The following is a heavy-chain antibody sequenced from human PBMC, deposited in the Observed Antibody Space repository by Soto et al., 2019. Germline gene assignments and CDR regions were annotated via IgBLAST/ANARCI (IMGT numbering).Heavy chain of an antibody. CDR1: GVAFTNNG. CDR3: ARGYSYGAVTLDY. D-gene: IGHD5-18*01. V-gene: IGHV3-33*01. Sequence: PGGSLRLSCAAAGVAFTNNGMHGVRQAQSKRLARLADRWYDGGKTYYADSGKGRFTISRDNSKNTLYLQMDSLRAEDTAVYYCARGYSYGAVTLDYWGQGTLVTVSS. J-gene: IGHJ4*02. CDR2: RWYDGGKT.